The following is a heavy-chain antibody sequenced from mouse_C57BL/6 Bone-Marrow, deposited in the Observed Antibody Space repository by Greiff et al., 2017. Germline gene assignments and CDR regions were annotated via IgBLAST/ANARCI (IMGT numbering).Heavy chain of an antibody. J-gene: IGHJ3*01. D-gene: IGHD1-1*01. CDR2: ISSGGSYT. Sequence: VQLKESGGDLVKPGGSLKLSCAASGFTFSSYGMSWVRQTPDKRLEWVATISSGGSYTYYPDSVKGRFTISRDNAKNTLYLQMSSLKSEDTAMYYCAIHELLRSPFAYWGQGTLVTVSA. V-gene: IGHV5-6*01. CDR3: AIHELLRSPFAY. CDR1: GFTFSSYG.